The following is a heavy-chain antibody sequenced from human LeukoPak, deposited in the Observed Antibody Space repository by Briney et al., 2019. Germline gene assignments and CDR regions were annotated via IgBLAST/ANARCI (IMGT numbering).Heavy chain of an antibody. CDR3: ALSSCGGDCLDAFDI. Sequence: PSETLSLTCAVYGGSFSGYYWSWIRQPPGKGLVWIGEINHSGSTNYNSSLKSRVTISVDTSKNQFSLKLSSVTAADTAVYYCALSSCGGDCLDAFDIWGQGTMVTVSS. J-gene: IGHJ3*02. CDR2: INHSGST. D-gene: IGHD2-21*02. CDR1: GGSFSGYY. V-gene: IGHV4-34*01.